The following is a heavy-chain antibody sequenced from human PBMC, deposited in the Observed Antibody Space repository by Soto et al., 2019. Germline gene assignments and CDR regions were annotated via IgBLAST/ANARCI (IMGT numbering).Heavy chain of an antibody. CDR1: GFTFSSYG. V-gene: IGHV3-30*18. J-gene: IGHJ6*02. D-gene: IGHD1-7*01. Sequence: GGSLRLSCAASGFTFSSYGMHWVRQAPGKGLEWVAVISYDGSNKYYADSVKGRFTISRDNSKNTLYLQMNSLRAEDTAVCYCAKVLGRYNWNYEDYYYGMDVWGQGTTVTVSS. CDR2: ISYDGSNK. CDR3: AKVLGRYNWNYEDYYYGMDV.